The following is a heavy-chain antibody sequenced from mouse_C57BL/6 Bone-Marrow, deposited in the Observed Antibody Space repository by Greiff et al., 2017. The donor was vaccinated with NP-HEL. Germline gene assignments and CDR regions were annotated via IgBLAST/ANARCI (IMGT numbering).Heavy chain of an antibody. V-gene: IGHV1-11*01. D-gene: IGHD2-5*01. Sequence: VQLVESGAELASPGASVTLSCKASGYTFTDHIMNWVKKRPGQGLEWIGRIYPVSGVTNYNQKFMGKATFSVDRSSSTVYMVFSSLTSEDPAVYYCGIPSNPKYSYAMDYWGQGTSVTVSS. CDR2: IYPVSGVT. CDR3: GIPSNPKYSYAMDY. CDR1: GYTFTDHI. J-gene: IGHJ4*01.